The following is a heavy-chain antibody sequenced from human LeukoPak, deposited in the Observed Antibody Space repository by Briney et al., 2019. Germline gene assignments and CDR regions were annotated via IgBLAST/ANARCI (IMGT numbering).Heavy chain of an antibody. J-gene: IGHJ4*02. D-gene: IGHD2-21*02. CDR1: GSTITNCW. V-gene: IGHV5-51*01. Sequence: GDSLKISCKGYGSTITNCWIGWVRQLPGKGLEWMGVIFPGDSDTRYSPSFQGQVTISADKSISTAYLQWSSLKASDTAMYYCARGLGTATPDYWGQGTLVTVSS. CDR2: IFPGDSDT. CDR3: ARGLGTATPDY.